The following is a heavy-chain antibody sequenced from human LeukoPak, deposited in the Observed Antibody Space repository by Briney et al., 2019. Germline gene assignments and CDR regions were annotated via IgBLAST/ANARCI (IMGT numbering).Heavy chain of an antibody. CDR3: ARSDVYSSGWYMDV. CDR1: GGSISSSSYY. CDR2: IYHSGST. J-gene: IGHJ6*04. Sequence: SETLSLTCTVSGGSISSSSYYWGWIRQPPGKGLEWIGSIYHSGSTYYNPSLKSRVTISVDTSKNQFSLKLSSVTAADTAVYYCARSDVYSSGWYMDVWGKGTTVTISS. V-gene: IGHV4-39*07. D-gene: IGHD6-19*01.